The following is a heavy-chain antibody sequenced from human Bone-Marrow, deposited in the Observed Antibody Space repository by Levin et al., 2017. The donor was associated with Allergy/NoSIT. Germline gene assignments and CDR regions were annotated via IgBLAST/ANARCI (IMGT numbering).Heavy chain of an antibody. J-gene: IGHJ4*02. V-gene: IGHV4-39*01. CDR3: ARLGYYFEASGYYIDY. D-gene: IGHD3-22*01. CDR1: GGSISSSDYY. CDR2: IYYSGST. Sequence: SCTVSGGSISSSDYYWGWIRQTPGKGLEWIGSIYYSGSTNYKPSLKSRLTISVDTSKNQFSLRLTSMTATDTAVYYCARLGYYFEASGYYIDYWGQGTLVTVSS.